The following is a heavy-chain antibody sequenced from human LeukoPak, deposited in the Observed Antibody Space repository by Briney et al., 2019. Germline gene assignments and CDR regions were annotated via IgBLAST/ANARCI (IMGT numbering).Heavy chain of an antibody. V-gene: IGHV3-33*06. CDR3: AKDLWFGPPAGPFDY. CDR1: GFTFSSYG. D-gene: IGHD3-10*01. J-gene: IGHJ4*02. Sequence: GRSLRLSCAASGFTFSSYGMHWVRQAPGKGLEWVAVIWYDGSNKYYADSVKGRFTISRDNSKNTLYLQMNSLRAEDTAVYYCAKDLWFGPPAGPFDYWGQGTLVTVSS. CDR2: IWYDGSNK.